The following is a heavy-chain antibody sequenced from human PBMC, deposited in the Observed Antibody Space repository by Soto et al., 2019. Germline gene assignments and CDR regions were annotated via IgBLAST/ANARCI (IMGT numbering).Heavy chain of an antibody. CDR1: GYSFATSG. Sequence: QVQLVQCGTEVKQPGASMKVSCKASGYSFATSGISWVRQAPGQGLEWMGWISAYNGNTNYDQKLQDRVTMTTDTSTSTAYLELRNLRSDDTAVYYCARAGQYYDSSGYANWGQGTLVTVSS. D-gene: IGHD3-22*01. V-gene: IGHV1-18*01. J-gene: IGHJ4*02. CDR2: ISAYNGNT. CDR3: ARAGQYYDSSGYAN.